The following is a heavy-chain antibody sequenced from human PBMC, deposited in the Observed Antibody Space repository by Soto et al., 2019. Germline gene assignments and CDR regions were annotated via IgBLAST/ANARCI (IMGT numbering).Heavy chain of an antibody. D-gene: IGHD1-7*01. V-gene: IGHV1-2*02. CDR1: GCTFTDYY. Sequence: ASVKVSCKASGCTFTDYYMHWVRQAPGQGLEWMGWINPNSGGTNYAQKFQGRVTMTRDTSISTAYMELSRLRSDDTAVYYCARKLDLRGSYYYYYDMDVWGQGTTVTVSS. CDR2: INPNSGGT. J-gene: IGHJ6*02. CDR3: ARKLDLRGSYYYYYDMDV.